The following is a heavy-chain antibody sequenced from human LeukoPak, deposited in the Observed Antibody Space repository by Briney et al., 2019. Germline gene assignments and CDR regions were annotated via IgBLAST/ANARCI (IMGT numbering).Heavy chain of an antibody. Sequence: PGGSLRPSCAASGFTFSSYSMNWVRQAPGKGLEWVSSISSSSSYIYYADSVKGRFTISRDNAKNSLYLQMNSLRAEDTAVYYCARSGGSTSPWFDPWGQGTLVTVSS. CDR1: GFTFSSYS. CDR3: ARSGGSTSPWFDP. CDR2: ISSSSSYI. V-gene: IGHV3-21*01. J-gene: IGHJ5*02. D-gene: IGHD2-2*01.